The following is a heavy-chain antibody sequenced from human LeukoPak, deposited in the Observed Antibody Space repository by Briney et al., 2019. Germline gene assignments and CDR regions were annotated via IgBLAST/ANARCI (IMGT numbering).Heavy chain of an antibody. CDR3: ARGRYYYDTSGYYPDY. CDR2: INSDGSTT. D-gene: IGHD3-22*01. J-gene: IGHJ4*02. Sequence: GFLRLSCAGSGFTLRSYWVHLVRQAPGKGVVWVSRINSDGSTTSYADSVKGRFTISRDNAKNTLYLQMNSLRAEDTAVYYCARGRYYYDTSGYYPDYWGQGTLVTVSS. V-gene: IGHV3-74*01. CDR1: GFTLRSYW.